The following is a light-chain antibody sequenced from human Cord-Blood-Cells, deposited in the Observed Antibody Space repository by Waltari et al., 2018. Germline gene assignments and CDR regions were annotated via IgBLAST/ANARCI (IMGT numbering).Light chain of an antibody. CDR1: QSVSSY. J-gene: IGKJ2*01. CDR2: DAS. Sequence: EMVLPHSPATLSLSPGERATLSCRASQSVSSYLAWYQQKPGQAPRLLIYDASNRATGIPARFSGSGSGTDFTLTISSLEPEDFAVYYCQQRSNWPPYTFGQGTKLEIK. CDR3: QQRSNWPPYT. V-gene: IGKV3-11*01.